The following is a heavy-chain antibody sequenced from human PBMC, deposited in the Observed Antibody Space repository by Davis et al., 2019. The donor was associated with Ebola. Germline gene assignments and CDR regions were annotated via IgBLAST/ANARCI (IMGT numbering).Heavy chain of an antibody. CDR2: IFTTGST. CDR3: ARVLEDKFCSRSSCYGPLD. D-gene: IGHD2-2*01. Sequence: SETLSLTCNVSGVSISSSYFSWSWVRQPAGKGLEWIGHIFTTGSTKYNPSLESRVTISLDTSKNQVSLRLSFVTAADTALYYCARVLEDKFCSRSSCYGPLDWGQGTKVTVSS. V-gene: IGHV4-61*09. CDR1: GVSISSSYFS. J-gene: IGHJ3*01.